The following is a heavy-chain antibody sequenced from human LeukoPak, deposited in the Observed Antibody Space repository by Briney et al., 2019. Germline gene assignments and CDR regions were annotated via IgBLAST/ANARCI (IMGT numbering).Heavy chain of an antibody. CDR2: ISASGGST. CDR3: ARDQDGSSGYYPIDY. D-gene: IGHD3-22*01. Sequence: GGSLRLSCAASGFTFSSSAMSWVRQVPGKGLEWVSGISASGGSTSYADSVRGRFTISRDNSKNTLYVQMNSLRAEDTAVYYCARDQDGSSGYYPIDYWGQGTLVTVSS. CDR1: GFTFSSSA. V-gene: IGHV3-23*01. J-gene: IGHJ4*02.